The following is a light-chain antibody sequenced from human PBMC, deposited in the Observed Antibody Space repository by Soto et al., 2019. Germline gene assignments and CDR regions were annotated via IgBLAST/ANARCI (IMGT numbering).Light chain of an antibody. V-gene: IGKV1-5*01. Sequence: DILMTQSPSTLSASVGDRVTITCRASQNIRSWLAWYQQKPGKAPKLLIYDASNLESGVPSRFSGSGSGTEFTLTISSLQPDDFATYYCQQYNTYSYTFGQGTKVDIK. CDR3: QQYNTYSYT. CDR1: QNIRSW. J-gene: IGKJ2*01. CDR2: DAS.